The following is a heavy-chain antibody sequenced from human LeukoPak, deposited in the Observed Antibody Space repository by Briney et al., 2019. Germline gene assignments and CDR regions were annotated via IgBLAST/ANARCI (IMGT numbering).Heavy chain of an antibody. Sequence: GRSLRLSCAASGFTFSSYAMHWVRQAPGKGLEWVAVISYDGSNKYYADSVKGRFTISRDNSKNTLYLQMNSLRAEDTAVYYCARDIQWLVRGYFDYWGQGTLVTVSS. J-gene: IGHJ4*02. V-gene: IGHV3-30-3*01. CDR3: ARDIQWLVRGYFDY. CDR1: GFTFSSYA. CDR2: ISYDGSNK. D-gene: IGHD6-19*01.